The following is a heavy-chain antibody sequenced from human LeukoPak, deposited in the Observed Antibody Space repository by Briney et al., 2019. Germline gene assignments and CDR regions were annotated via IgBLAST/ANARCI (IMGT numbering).Heavy chain of an antibody. Sequence: GGSLRLSCAASGFTFSSYDMHWVRQATGKGLEWVSAIGTAGDTYYPGSVKGRFTISRENAKNSLYLQMNSLRAGDTAVYYCARDSRCSSNSCSPYWGQGTLVTVSS. CDR2: IGTAGDT. CDR3: ARDSRCSSNSCSPY. V-gene: IGHV3-13*01. D-gene: IGHD2-2*01. J-gene: IGHJ4*02. CDR1: GFTFSSYD.